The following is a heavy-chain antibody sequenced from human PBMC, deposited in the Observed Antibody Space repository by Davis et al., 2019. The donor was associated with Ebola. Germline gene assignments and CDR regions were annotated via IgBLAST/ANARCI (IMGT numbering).Heavy chain of an antibody. D-gene: IGHD3-10*01. CDR3: ARGREELLWFGELLP. CDR1: GGTFSSYA. J-gene: IGHJ5*02. Sequence: SVKVSCKASGGTFSSYAISWVRQAPGQGLEWMGGIIPIFGTANYAQKFQGRVTITADESTSTAYMELSSLRSEDTAVYYCARGREELLWFGELLPWGQGTLVTVSS. V-gene: IGHV1-69*13. CDR2: IIPIFGTA.